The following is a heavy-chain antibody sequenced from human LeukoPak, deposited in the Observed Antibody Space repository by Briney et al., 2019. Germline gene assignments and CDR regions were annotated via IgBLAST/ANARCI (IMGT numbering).Heavy chain of an antibody. Sequence: GASVKVSCKTSGYTLTTYYMHWVRQAPGQGLEWMGWISAYNGNTNYAQKLQGRVTMTTDTSTSTAYMELRSLRSDDTAVYYCARGYKHIAAAEGYFQHWGQGTLVTVSS. J-gene: IGHJ1*01. D-gene: IGHD6-13*01. CDR2: ISAYNGNT. V-gene: IGHV1-18*04. CDR3: ARGYKHIAAAEGYFQH. CDR1: GYTLTTYY.